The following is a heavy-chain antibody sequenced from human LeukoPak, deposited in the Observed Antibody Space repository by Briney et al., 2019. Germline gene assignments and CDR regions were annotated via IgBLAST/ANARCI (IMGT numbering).Heavy chain of an antibody. V-gene: IGHV3-72*01. CDR1: GFTFSDHY. CDR3: ARGGSYRHFDY. J-gene: IGHJ4*02. CDR2: IRGKANNYFT. D-gene: IGHD1-26*01. Sequence: PGGPLRLSCAASGFTFSDHYMDWLRQAPGKGLECLGRIRGKANNYFTGYSASLKGRFTISRDDSENSLYVQMNSLKTEDTAVYYCARGGSYRHFDYWGQGTLVTVYS.